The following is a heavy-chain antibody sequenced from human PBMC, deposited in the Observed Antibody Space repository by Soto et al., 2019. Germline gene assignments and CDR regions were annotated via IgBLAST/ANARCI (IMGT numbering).Heavy chain of an antibody. V-gene: IGHV1-18*01. CDR1: GYTFTSYG. D-gene: IGHD6-13*01. CDR2: ISAYNGNT. J-gene: IGHJ6*03. Sequence: ASVKVSCKASGYTFTSYGISWVRQAPGQGLEWMGWISAYNGNTNYAQKLQGRVTMTTDTSTSTAYMELRSLRSDDTAVYYCAREPPRWGSSSWYRRGSYYYYMDVWGKGTTVTVSS. CDR3: AREPPRWGSSSWYRRGSYYYYMDV.